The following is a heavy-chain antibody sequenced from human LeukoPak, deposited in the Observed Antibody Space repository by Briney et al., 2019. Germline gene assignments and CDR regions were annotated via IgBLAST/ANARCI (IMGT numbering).Heavy chain of an antibody. CDR2: ISWDGGST. J-gene: IGHJ6*03. D-gene: IGHD6-13*01. CDR1: GFTFDDYA. V-gene: IGHV3-43D*03. CDR3: ARQSSSSWYGYYYYYMDV. Sequence: PGGSLRLSCAASGFTFDDYAMHWVRQAPGKGLEWVSLISWDGGSTYYADSVKGRFTISRDNSKNSLYLQMNSLRAEDTAVYYCARQSSSSWYGYYYYYMDVWGKGTTVTVSS.